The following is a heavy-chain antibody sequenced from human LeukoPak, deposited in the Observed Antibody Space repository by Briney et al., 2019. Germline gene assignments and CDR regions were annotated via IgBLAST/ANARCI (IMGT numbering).Heavy chain of an antibody. CDR3: ARVPYGDYYYYYGMDV. D-gene: IGHD4-17*01. J-gene: IGHJ6*02. V-gene: IGHV1-18*01. CDR2: ISAYNGNT. CDR1: GYTFTSYG. Sequence: ASVKVSCTASGYTFTSYGISWVRQAPGQGLEWMGWISAYNGNTNYAQKLQGRVTMTTDTSTSTAYMKLRSLRSDDTAVYYCARVPYGDYYYYYGMDVWGQGTTVTVSS.